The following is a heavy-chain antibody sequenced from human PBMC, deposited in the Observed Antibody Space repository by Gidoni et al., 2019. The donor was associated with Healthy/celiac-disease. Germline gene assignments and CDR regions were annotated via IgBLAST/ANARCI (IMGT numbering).Heavy chain of an antibody. J-gene: IGHJ6*02. V-gene: IGHV3-21*01. CDR3: ARDAGIGTHQWLVRSRTYYYYGMDV. Sequence: EVQLVESGGGLVKPGGSLRLSCAASGFTFSSSSMNWVRQAPGKGLGWVSSISSSSSYIYYADSVKGRFTISRDNAKNSLYLQMNSLRAEDTAVYYCARDAGIGTHQWLVRSRTYYYYGMDVWGQGTTVTVSS. CDR1: GFTFSSSS. D-gene: IGHD6-19*01. CDR2: ISSSSSYI.